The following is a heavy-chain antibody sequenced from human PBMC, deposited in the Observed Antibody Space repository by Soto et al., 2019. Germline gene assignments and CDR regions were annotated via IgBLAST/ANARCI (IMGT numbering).Heavy chain of an antibody. CDR1: GGSISSYY. CDR3: ARLEYCSGGSCYGGDWFDP. J-gene: IGHJ5*02. D-gene: IGHD2-15*01. Sequence: SETLSLTCTVSGGSISSYYWSWIRQPPGKGLEWIGYIYYSGSTNYNPSLKSRVTISVDTSKNQFSLKLSSVTAADTAVYYCARLEYCSGGSCYGGDWFDPWGQGTLVTVSS. V-gene: IGHV4-59*08. CDR2: IYYSGST.